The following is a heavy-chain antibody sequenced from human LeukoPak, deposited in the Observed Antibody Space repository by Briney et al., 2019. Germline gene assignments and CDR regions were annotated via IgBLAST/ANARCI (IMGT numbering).Heavy chain of an antibody. CDR3: AKALGLDSSGYYYGSFDP. V-gene: IGHV3-23*01. Sequence: GGSLRLSCAASGFTFSSYAMSWVRQAPGKGLQWVSAIRGSGGSTYYADPVKGRFTISRDNSKNTLYLQMNSLRAEDTAVYYCAKALGLDSSGYYYGSFDPWGQGTLVTVSS. CDR2: IRGSGGST. D-gene: IGHD3-22*01. J-gene: IGHJ5*02. CDR1: GFTFSSYA.